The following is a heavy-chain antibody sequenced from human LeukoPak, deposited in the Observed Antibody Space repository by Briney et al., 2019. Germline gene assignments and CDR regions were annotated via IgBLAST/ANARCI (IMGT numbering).Heavy chain of an antibody. V-gene: IGHV1-18*01. Sequence: ASVKVSCKASGYTFTSYGISWVRQAPRQGLEWMGWISAYNGNTNYAQKLQGRVTMTTDTSTSTAYMELRSLRSDDTAVYYCARDRPYYYGSGSYSRGDYWGQGTLVTVSS. CDR2: ISAYNGNT. D-gene: IGHD3-10*01. J-gene: IGHJ4*02. CDR3: ARDRPYYYGSGSYSRGDY. CDR1: GYTFTSYG.